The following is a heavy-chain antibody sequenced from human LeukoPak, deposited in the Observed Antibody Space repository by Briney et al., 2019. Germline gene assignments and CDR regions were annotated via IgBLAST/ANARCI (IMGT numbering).Heavy chain of an antibody. CDR2: IYHSGGT. CDR1: GGFISSSNW. J-gene: IGHJ4*02. Sequence: PSETLSLTCAVSGGFISSSNWWSWVRPPPGKGLEWIEEIYHSGGTNYNPSLKSRVTISVDKSKNPFSLKLSSVTVADTAVYYWARGNLYYYGSGSFYYYDYWGQGTLVTVSS. CDR3: ARGNLYYYGSGSFYYYDY. D-gene: IGHD3-10*01. V-gene: IGHV4-4*02.